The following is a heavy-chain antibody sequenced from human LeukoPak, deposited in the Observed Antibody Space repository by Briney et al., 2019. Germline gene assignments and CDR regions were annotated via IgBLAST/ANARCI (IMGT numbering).Heavy chain of an antibody. J-gene: IGHJ4*02. D-gene: IGHD1-26*01. V-gene: IGHV1-69*04. CDR1: GYTFTGYY. CDR2: IIPILGIA. Sequence: ASVKVSCKASGYTFTGYYMHWVRQAPGQGLEWMGRIIPILGIANYAQKFQGRVTITADKSTSTAYMELSSLRSEDTAVYYCARAAGSGSYHSDYWGQGTLVTVSS. CDR3: ARAAGSGSYHSDY.